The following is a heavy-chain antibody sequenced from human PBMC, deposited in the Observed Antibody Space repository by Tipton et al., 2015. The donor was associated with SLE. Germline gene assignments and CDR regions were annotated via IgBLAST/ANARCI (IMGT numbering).Heavy chain of an antibody. CDR1: GFTVSSNY. V-gene: IGHV3-53*04. J-gene: IGHJ3*02. CDR3: ARARLGTDFDI. Sequence: SLRLSCAASGFTVSSNYLSWVRQAPGKGLEWVSVIYSGGSTYYADSVKGRFTISRHNSKNTMYLQMNSLRAEDTAVYYCARARLGTDFDIGGQGKMVPASS. CDR2: IYSGGST. D-gene: IGHD7-27*01.